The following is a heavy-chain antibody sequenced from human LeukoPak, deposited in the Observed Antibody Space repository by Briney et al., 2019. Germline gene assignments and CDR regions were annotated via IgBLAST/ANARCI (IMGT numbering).Heavy chain of an antibody. CDR3: ARVRDAYFDY. CDR1: GFTFSDYY. J-gene: IGHJ4*02. CDR2: IYYSGST. Sequence: SGGSLRLSCAASGFTFSDYYMSWIRQAPGKGLEWIGSIYYSGSTYYNPSLKSRVTISVDTSKNQSSLKLSSVTAADTAVYYCARVRDAYFDYWGQGTLVTVSS. D-gene: IGHD5-24*01. V-gene: IGHV4-38-2*01.